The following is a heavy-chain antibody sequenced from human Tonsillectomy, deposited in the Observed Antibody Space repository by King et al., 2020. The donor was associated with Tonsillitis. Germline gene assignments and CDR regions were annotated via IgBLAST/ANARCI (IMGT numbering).Heavy chain of an antibody. CDR2: INPSGTGT. CDR3: AREGGSFRHFDL. D-gene: IGHD2/OR15-2a*01. J-gene: IGHJ2*01. CDR1: GYSFTNYY. V-gene: IGHV1-46*01. Sequence: QLVQSGADVKEPGASLKVSCKASGYSFTNYYMHWVRQAPGQRLEWMGLINPSGTGTGYAQNFQGRITMTRDMSTGTDYMELSSLRSADTAVYYCAREGGSFRHFDLWGRGTLVTVSS.